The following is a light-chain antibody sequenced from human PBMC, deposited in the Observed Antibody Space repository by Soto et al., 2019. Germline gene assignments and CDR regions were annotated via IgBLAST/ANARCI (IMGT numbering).Light chain of an antibody. V-gene: IGKV3-15*01. Sequence: IMITQLPSTLSLPPGERATLPSRASQSVSILLAWYQQKPGQAPRLLIHGATTRATGIPARFSGSGSGTEFTLTISSLQSEDFAVYCCQQSNNWPRTFGEGTKVDIK. CDR1: QSVSIL. CDR2: GAT. CDR3: QQSNNWPRT. J-gene: IGKJ1*01.